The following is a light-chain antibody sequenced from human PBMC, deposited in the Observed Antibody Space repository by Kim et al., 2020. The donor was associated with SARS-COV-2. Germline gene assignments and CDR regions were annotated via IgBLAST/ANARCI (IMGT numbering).Light chain of an antibody. CDR1: SLRSYY. J-gene: IGLJ2*01. V-gene: IGLV3-19*01. CDR3: NSRDSSGNLVV. CDR2: GKN. Sequence: WGQTVRITCQGDSLRSYYASWYQQKPGQAPVLVIYGKNNRPSGIPDRFSGSSSGNTASLTITGAQAEDEADYYCNSRDSSGNLVVFGGGTQLTVL.